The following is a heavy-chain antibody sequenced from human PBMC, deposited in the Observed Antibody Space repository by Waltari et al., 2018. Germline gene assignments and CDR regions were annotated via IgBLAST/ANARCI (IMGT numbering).Heavy chain of an antibody. J-gene: IGHJ4*02. D-gene: IGHD3-10*01. CDR1: GGTFSSYA. CDR3: AREGTMVQGSKYFDY. CDR2: IIPIFGTA. Sequence: QVQLVQSGAEVKKPGSSVKVSCKASGGTFSSYAISWVRRAPGQGLEWMGGIIPIFGTANYAQKFQGRVTITTDESTSTAYMELSSLRSEDTAVYYCAREGTMVQGSKYFDYWGQGTLVTVSS. V-gene: IGHV1-69*05.